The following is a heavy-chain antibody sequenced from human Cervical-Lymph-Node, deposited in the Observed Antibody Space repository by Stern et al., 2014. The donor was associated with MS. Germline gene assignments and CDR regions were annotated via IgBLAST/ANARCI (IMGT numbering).Heavy chain of an antibody. CDR1: GFTLSRDH. Sequence: EVQLVESGGGVIQPGGSLRLSCTASGFTLSRDHMTWVRQAPGKGLEWVSLIRNVGSTFYTDSVKGRFTISRDDSKNTVYLHMTSLRAEDTAMYYCARDTSSPERSDWWGQGTLVTVSS. J-gene: IGHJ4*02. D-gene: IGHD1-1*01. V-gene: IGHV3-53*01. CDR2: IRNVGST. CDR3: ARDTSSPERSDW.